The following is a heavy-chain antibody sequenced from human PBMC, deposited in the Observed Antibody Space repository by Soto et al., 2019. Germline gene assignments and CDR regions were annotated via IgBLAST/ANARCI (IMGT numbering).Heavy chain of an antibody. CDR3: AKYSSGWDFAY. Sequence: EVQLLESGGGLVQPGGSLRLSCAASGFTFSSYAMSWVRQAPVKGLEWVSTISGGGGSTYYADSVKGRFTISRDNSKNTLYLQMNSLRVEDTAVYICAKYSSGWDFAYWGQGTLVTVSS. V-gene: IGHV3-23*01. CDR2: ISGGGGST. J-gene: IGHJ4*02. D-gene: IGHD6-19*01. CDR1: GFTFSSYA.